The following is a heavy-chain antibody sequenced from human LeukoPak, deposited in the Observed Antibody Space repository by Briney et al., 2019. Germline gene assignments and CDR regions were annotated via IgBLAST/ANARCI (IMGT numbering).Heavy chain of an antibody. D-gene: IGHD6-13*01. Sequence: ASVKVSCKVSGYTLTELAMHWVRQAPGKGLGWMGGFDPEDGETIYAQKFQGRVTMTEDTSTDTAYMELSSLRSEDTAVYYCATAPIAAAGTADWHYWFDSWGQGTLVTVSS. CDR3: ATAPIAAAGTADWHYWFDS. CDR2: FDPEDGET. V-gene: IGHV1-24*01. J-gene: IGHJ5*01. CDR1: GYTLTELA.